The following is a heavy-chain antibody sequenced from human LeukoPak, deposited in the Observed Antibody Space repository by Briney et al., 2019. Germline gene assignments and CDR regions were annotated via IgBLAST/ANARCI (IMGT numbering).Heavy chain of an antibody. J-gene: IGHJ4*02. CDR2: IKQDGSEK. D-gene: IGHD2-15*01. V-gene: IGHV3-7*01. Sequence: GGSLRLSCAASGFTFSSYWMSWVRLAPGKGLEWVANIKQDGSEKYYVDSVRGRFSISRDNSKNTLYLQMNSLRAEDTAVYYCAKEEDIVVVVAATLDYWGQGTLVTVSS. CDR1: GFTFSSYW. CDR3: AKEEDIVVVVAATLDY.